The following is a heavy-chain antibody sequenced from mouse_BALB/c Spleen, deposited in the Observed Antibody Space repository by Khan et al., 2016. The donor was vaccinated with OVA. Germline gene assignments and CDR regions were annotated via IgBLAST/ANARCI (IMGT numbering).Heavy chain of an antibody. CDR2: ISYNGST. D-gene: IGHD6-1*01. Sequence: EVQLKESGPGLVKPSQSLSLTCTVTGYSITSGYGWNWIRQFPGNKLEWMGYISYNGSTTYNPSLKSQVSITRDKSTNQVFLHLTSVTTEDSATACCAGAARLNYWGQGTTLTVS. CDR1: GYSITSGYG. V-gene: IGHV3-2*02. CDR3: AGAARLNY. J-gene: IGHJ2*01.